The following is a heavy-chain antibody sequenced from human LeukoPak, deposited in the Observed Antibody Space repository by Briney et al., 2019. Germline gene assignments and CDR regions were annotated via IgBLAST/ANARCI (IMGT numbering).Heavy chain of an antibody. V-gene: IGHV4-34*01. J-gene: IGHJ4*02. D-gene: IGHD2-8*01. CDR3: ARIGYCTNGVCFDY. Sequence: SETLSLTCDVYGGSFSGYYWSWIRQPPGKGLEWIGEINHSGSTNYNPSLKSRVTISVDTSKNQFSLKLSSVTAADTAVYYCARIGYCTNGVCFDYWGQGTLVTVSS. CDR1: GGSFSGYY. CDR2: INHSGST.